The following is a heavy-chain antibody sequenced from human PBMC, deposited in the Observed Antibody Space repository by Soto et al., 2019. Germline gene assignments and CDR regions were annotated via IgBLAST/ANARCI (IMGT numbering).Heavy chain of an antibody. D-gene: IGHD6-19*01. CDR1: GFTFSSYG. J-gene: IGHJ4*02. CDR3: AKDKLAVAVAAPFDY. CDR2: ISYDGSNK. Sequence: QVQLVESGGGVVQPGRSLRLSCAASGFTFSSYGMHWVRQAPGKGLEWVAVISYDGSNKYYAASVKGRFTISRDNSKNTLYMQMNSLRAEDTAVRYCAKDKLAVAVAAPFDYWGQGTLVTVSS. V-gene: IGHV3-30*18.